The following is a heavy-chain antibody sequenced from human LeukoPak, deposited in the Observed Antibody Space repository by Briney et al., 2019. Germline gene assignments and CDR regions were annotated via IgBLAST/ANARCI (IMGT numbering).Heavy chain of an antibody. CDR1: GYTFTSYG. D-gene: IGHD6-13*01. CDR2: ISAYNGNT. Sequence: GASVKVSCKASGYTFTSYGISWVRQAPGQGLEWMGWISAYNGNTNYAQKLQGRVTMTTDTSTSTAYMELRSLRSDDTAVYYCARDHSIAAANWFDPWGQGTLVTVSS. CDR3: ARDHSIAAANWFDP. V-gene: IGHV1-18*01. J-gene: IGHJ5*02.